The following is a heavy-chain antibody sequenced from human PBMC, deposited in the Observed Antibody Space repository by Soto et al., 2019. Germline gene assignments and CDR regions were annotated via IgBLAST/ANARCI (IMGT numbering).Heavy chain of an antibody. D-gene: IGHD3-22*01. Sequence: QVQLEESGGGVVQPGRSLRLSCAASGFPFSRDEIHWVRQVPGRGLEWVALISHDGSNKYYVDSVKGRFIITRDNSKNTVYLQMNSLRTEDTALYYCAKDADFDTRNLHHWGQGTLVTVSS. J-gene: IGHJ5*02. V-gene: IGHV3-30*18. CDR3: AKDADFDTRNLHH. CDR1: GFPFSRDE. CDR2: ISHDGSNK.